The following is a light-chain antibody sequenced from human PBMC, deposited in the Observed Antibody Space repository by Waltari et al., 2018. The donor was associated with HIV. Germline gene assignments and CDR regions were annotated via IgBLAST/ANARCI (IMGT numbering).Light chain of an antibody. V-gene: IGLV3-21*02. J-gene: IGLJ2*01. Sequence: SYVLTQPPSVSVAPGQTARITCGGNNIGSKSMYWYQQRPGQAPVLGVYADDDRPSGIPERFSGSNSGNTATLSISRVEAGDEADYYCQVWDSSRDLVVFGGGTKLTVL. CDR2: ADD. CDR3: QVWDSSRDLVV. CDR1: NIGSKS.